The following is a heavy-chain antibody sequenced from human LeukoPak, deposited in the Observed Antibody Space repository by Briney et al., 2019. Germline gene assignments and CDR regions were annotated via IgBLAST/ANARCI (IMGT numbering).Heavy chain of an antibody. CDR1: GFTFGDFH. CDR2: ISSGGSTT. CDR3: ARDPHAGIFDS. V-gene: IGHV3-48*02. Sequence: GGSLRLSCATSGFTFGDFHMNWLRLAPGKGLEHVSYISSGGSTTYYADSVVGRFGISRDDAKNFLYLQMDSLRDGDTAVYYCARDPHAGIFDSWGQGTLVTVSS. J-gene: IGHJ4*02.